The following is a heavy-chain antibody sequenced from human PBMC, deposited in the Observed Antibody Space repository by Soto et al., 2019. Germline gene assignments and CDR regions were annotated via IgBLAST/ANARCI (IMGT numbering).Heavy chain of an antibody. V-gene: IGHV3-21*01. Sequence: EVQLVESGGGLVKPGGSLRLSCAASGFTFSSYSMNWVRQAAGKGLEWVSSISGSSSYIYHADSVKGRFTISRDNAKNSLFLQMNSLRAEDTAVYYCARGAYYPPDFDYWGQGTLVTVSS. CDR2: ISGSSSYI. J-gene: IGHJ4*02. CDR3: ARGAYYPPDFDY. CDR1: GFTFSSYS. D-gene: IGHD3-3*01.